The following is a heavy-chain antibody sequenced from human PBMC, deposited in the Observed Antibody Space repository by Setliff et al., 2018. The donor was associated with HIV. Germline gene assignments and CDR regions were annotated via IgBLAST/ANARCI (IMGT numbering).Heavy chain of an antibody. D-gene: IGHD3-3*01. V-gene: IGHV3-48*04. CDR3: ARANPSLRFLEWLSPVHSDAFDI. J-gene: IGHJ3*02. CDR1: GFVFSDHS. CDR2: ISTSGSPI. Sequence: PGGSLRFSCAASGFVFSDHSFHWIRQAPGKGLEWVSFISTSGSPIYYADSVKGRFTISRDNAKNTLYLQMNSLRAEDTAVYYCARANPSLRFLEWLSPVHSDAFDIWGQGTMVTVSS.